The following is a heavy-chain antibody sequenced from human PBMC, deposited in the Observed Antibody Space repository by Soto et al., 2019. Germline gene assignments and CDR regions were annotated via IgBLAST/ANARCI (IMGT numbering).Heavy chain of an antibody. CDR1: GFTFSSYA. CDR2: ISSNGGST. J-gene: IGHJ4*02. V-gene: IGHV3-64*01. Sequence: GSLRXSCAASGFTFSSYAMHWVRQAPGKGLEYVSAISSNGGSTYYANSVKGRFTISRDNSKNTLYLQMGSLRAEDMAVYYCARDRLGYCSSTSCYAALGYWGQGTLVTVSS. CDR3: ARDRLGYCSSTSCYAALGY. D-gene: IGHD2-2*01.